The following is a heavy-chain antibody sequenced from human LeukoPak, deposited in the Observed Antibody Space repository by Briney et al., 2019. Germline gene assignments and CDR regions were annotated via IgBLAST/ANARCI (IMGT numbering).Heavy chain of an antibody. V-gene: IGHV3-72*01. Sequence: PGGSLRLSCAASGFTFSDHYMDWVPQAPGKGLEWVGRTRNKANSYTTEYAASVKGRFTISRDDSKNSLYLQMNSLKTEDTAVYYCARGATRYYYDSSGYYYFDYWGQGTLVTVSS. CDR1: GFTFSDHY. J-gene: IGHJ4*02. CDR3: ARGATRYYYDSSGYYYFDY. CDR2: TRNKANSYTT. D-gene: IGHD3-22*01.